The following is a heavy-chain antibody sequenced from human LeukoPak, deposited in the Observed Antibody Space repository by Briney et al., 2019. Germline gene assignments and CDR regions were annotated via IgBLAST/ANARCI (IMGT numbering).Heavy chain of an antibody. V-gene: IGHV4-4*02. D-gene: IGHD1-26*01. Sequence: SETLSLTCAVSGGSISSSNWWSWVREPPGKGLECIGEIYHSGSTNYNPSLKSRVTISVDKSKNQFSLKLSSVTAADTAVYYCARDDHSGSYGGMDVWGQGTPVTVSS. CDR3: ARDDHSGSYGGMDV. CDR2: IYHSGST. J-gene: IGHJ6*02. CDR1: GGSISSSNW.